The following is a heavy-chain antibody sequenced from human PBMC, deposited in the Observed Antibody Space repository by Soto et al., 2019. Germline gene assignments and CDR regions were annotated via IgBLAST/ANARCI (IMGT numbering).Heavy chain of an antibody. J-gene: IGHJ6*02. CDR3: ANLETAVSYSSSWYRPVYYYYGMDV. D-gene: IGHD6-13*01. Sequence: QAGGSLRLSCAASGFTFSSYAMSWVRQAPGKGLEWVSAISGSGGSTYYADSVKGRFTISRDNSKNTLYLQMNSLRAEDTAVYYCANLETAVSYSSSWYRPVYYYYGMDVWGQGTTVTVSS. CDR1: GFTFSSYA. V-gene: IGHV3-23*01. CDR2: ISGSGGST.